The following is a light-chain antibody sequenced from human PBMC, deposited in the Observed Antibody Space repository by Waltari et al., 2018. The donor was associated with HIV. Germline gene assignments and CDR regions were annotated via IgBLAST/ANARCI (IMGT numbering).Light chain of an antibody. CDR2: GAS. V-gene: IGKV3-11*01. CDR3: QQRSNWPIT. CDR1: QIVSNY. Sequence: EIVFTQSPATLSSSPGERATISYRASQIVSNYLAWYHQKPGQAPRLLIYGASSRATGIPARFSGSGSGTDFTLTISSLEPGDFAVYYCQQRSNWPITFGQGTRLEIK. J-gene: IGKJ5*01.